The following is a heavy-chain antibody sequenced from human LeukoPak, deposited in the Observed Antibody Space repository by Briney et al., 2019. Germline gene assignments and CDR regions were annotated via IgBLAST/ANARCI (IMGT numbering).Heavy chain of an antibody. Sequence: SGTLSLTCAVYGGSFSGYYWSWIRQPPGRGLEWVGEINHSGSTNYNPSLKSRVTISVDTSKNQFSLKLSSVTAADTAVYYCARVREYYYDSSGYSNWGQGTLVTVSS. D-gene: IGHD3-22*01. CDR1: GGSFSGYY. CDR3: ARVREYYYDSSGYSN. V-gene: IGHV4-34*01. CDR2: INHSGST. J-gene: IGHJ4*02.